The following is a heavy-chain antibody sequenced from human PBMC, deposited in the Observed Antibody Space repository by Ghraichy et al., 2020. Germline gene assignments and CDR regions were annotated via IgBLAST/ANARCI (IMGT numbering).Heavy chain of an antibody. Sequence: SETLSLTCTVSGGSISSGDYYWSWIRQPPGKGLEWIGYIYYSGSTYYNPSLESRVTISVDTSKNQFSLKMSSVTAADTAVYYCARYRTISSGVWFDPWGQGTLVTVSS. D-gene: IGHD3-3*01. J-gene: IGHJ5*02. CDR2: IYYSGST. CDR3: ARYRTISSGVWFDP. V-gene: IGHV4-30-4*01. CDR1: GGSISSGDYY.